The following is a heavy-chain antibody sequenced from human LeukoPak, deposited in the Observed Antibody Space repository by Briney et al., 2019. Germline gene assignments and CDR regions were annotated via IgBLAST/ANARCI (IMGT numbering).Heavy chain of an antibody. V-gene: IGHV3-11*01. J-gene: IGHJ5*02. CDR3: ATDGAGFDT. CDR1: GFTFNDYY. Sequence: SGGSLRLSCAASGFTFNDYYMSWIRQAPGKGLEWLSYINIGGTNTHYADSVKGRFTISRDNAKKSLYLEMINLRAEDTDVYYCATDGAGFDTWGQGVLVTVSS. CDR2: INIGGTNT.